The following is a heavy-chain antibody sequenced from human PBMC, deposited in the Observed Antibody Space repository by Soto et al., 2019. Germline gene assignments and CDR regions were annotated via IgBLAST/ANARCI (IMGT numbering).Heavy chain of an antibody. D-gene: IGHD3-3*01. Sequence: GGSLRLSCAASGFTVSSNYMSWVRQAPGKGLEWVSVIYSGGSTYYADSVKGRFTISRDNSKNTLYLQMNSLRAEDTAVYYCARDLGYYDFWSGYLWFDPWGQGTLVTVSS. V-gene: IGHV3-66*01. CDR2: IYSGGST. CDR1: GFTVSSNY. J-gene: IGHJ5*02. CDR3: ARDLGYYDFWSGYLWFDP.